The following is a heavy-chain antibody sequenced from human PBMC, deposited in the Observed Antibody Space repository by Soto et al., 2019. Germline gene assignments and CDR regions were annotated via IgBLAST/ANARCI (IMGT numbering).Heavy chain of an antibody. Sequence: LKISCKGSGYSFTSYWIGWVRQMPGKGLEWMGIIYPGDSDTRYSPSFQGQVTISADKSISTAYLQWSSLKASDTAMYYCARQALYCGGDCYPPHAFDIWGQGTMVTVSS. V-gene: IGHV5-51*01. J-gene: IGHJ3*02. CDR2: IYPGDSDT. D-gene: IGHD2-21*02. CDR3: ARQALYCGGDCYPPHAFDI. CDR1: GYSFTSYW.